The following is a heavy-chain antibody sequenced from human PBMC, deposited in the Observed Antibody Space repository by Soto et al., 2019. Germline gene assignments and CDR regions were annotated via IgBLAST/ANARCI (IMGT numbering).Heavy chain of an antibody. CDR3: AGGGYNWNFPSYYYYYGMDV. Sequence: SVKVSCKASGGTFSSYAISWVRQAPGQGLEWMGGIIPIFGTANYAQKFQGRVTITADKSTSTAYMELSSLRSEDTAVYYCAGGGYNWNFPSYYYYYGMDVWGQGTTVTVSS. J-gene: IGHJ6*02. V-gene: IGHV1-69*06. D-gene: IGHD1-7*01. CDR1: GGTFSSYA. CDR2: IIPIFGTA.